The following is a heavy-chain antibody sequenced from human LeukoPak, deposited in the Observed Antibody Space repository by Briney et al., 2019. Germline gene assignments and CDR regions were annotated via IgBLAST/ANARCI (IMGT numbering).Heavy chain of an antibody. CDR3: AKGSTSCPFDY. V-gene: IGHV4-38-2*01. CDR2: IYHSGST. J-gene: IGHJ4*02. D-gene: IGHD2-2*01. Sequence: PSETLSLTCAVSGYSIGSGYYWGWIRQPPGKGLEWIGSIYHSGSTYYNPSLKSRVTISVDTSKNQFSLKLSSVTAADTAVYYCAKGSTSCPFDYWGQGTLVTVSS. CDR1: GYSIGSGYY.